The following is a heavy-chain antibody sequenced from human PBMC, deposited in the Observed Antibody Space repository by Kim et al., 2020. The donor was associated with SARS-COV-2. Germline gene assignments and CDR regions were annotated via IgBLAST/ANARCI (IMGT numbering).Heavy chain of an antibody. Sequence: SETLSLTCAVYGGSFSGYYWSWIRQPPGKGLEWIGEINHSGSTNYNPSLKSRVTISVDTSKNQFPLKLSAVTAADTAVYYCARGDRRPGYSSGWYQYWGQGTLVTVSS. CDR1: GGSFSGYY. V-gene: IGHV4-34*01. CDR2: INHSGST. CDR3: ARGDRRPGYSSGWYQY. D-gene: IGHD6-19*01. J-gene: IGHJ4*02.